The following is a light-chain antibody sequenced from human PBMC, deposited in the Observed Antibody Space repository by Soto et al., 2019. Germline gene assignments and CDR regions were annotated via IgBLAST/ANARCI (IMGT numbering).Light chain of an antibody. J-gene: IGKJ3*01. V-gene: IGKV1-12*01. CDR2: EAS. Sequence: DIQMTQSPSSVSASVGDRVTITCRASQGISGSLAWYHQKPGKAPTLLIYEASRLQSGVPSRFSGSGSGTLFTLTISSLQPADFGTYYCQQASDIPFTFGPGTKVDI. CDR1: QGISGS. CDR3: QQASDIPFT.